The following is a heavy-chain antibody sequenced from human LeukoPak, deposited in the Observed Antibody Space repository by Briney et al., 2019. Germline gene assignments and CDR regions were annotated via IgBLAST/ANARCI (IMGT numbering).Heavy chain of an antibody. J-gene: IGHJ4*02. CDR3: AKVETSGGANCYALDY. CDR1: GFTFSSYG. V-gene: IGHV3-23*01. D-gene: IGHD2-2*01. CDR2: ISGSDGST. Sequence: GGSLRLSCAASGFTFSSYGMSWVRQAPGKGLEWVSAISGSDGSTYYADSVKGRFTISRDDSQNTLYLQMNSLSAEDTAVYYCAKVETSGGANCYALDYWGQGTLVTVSS.